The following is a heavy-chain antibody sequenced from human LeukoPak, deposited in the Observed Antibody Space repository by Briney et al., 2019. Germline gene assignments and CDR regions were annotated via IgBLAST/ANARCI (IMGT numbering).Heavy chain of an antibody. J-gene: IGHJ4*02. D-gene: IGHD3-22*01. CDR1: GYSFTSYW. CDR2: IYPGDSDT. Sequence: GESLKISCKGSGYSFTSYWIGWVRQMPGKGLEWMGIIYPGDSDTRYSPSFQGQVTISADKSISTAYLQWSSLKASDTAMYYCARRGMYYYDSSGGLDYWGQGTLVTASS. V-gene: IGHV5-51*01. CDR3: ARRGMYYYDSSGGLDY.